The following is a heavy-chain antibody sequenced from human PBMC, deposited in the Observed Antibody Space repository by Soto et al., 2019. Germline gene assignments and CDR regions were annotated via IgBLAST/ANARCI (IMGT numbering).Heavy chain of an antibody. CDR1: GGSFSGYY. CDR2: INHSGST. Sequence: SETLSLTCAVYGGSFSGYYWSWIRQPPGKGLEWIGEINHSGSTNYNPSLKSRITISVDTSKNQFSLKLSSVTAADTAVYYCERESGSSGCVDYWGQGTLVTVSS. D-gene: IGHD6-19*01. CDR3: ERESGSSGCVDY. J-gene: IGHJ4*02. V-gene: IGHV4-34*01.